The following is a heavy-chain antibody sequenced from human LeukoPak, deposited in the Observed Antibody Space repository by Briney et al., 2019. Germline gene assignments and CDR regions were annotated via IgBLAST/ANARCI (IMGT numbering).Heavy chain of an antibody. V-gene: IGHV3-23*01. CDR1: GITFSTYA. Sequence: GGSLRLSCAASGITFSTYAMSWVRQSPGKGLEWVSGITGSGGSTYYADSVRARFIISRDKSKNTLYLQMNSLRADDTAVYYCAKAKDYYDSSGPDGWGQGTLVTVSS. D-gene: IGHD3-22*01. CDR3: AKAKDYYDSSGPDG. CDR2: ITGSGGST. J-gene: IGHJ1*01.